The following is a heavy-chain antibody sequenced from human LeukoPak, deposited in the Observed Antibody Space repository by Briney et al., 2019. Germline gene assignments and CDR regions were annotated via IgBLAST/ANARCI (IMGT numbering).Heavy chain of an antibody. CDR2: ISGSGAST. CDR3: AKDFISQLVPRGSDY. CDR1: GLSFSSFV. J-gene: IGHJ4*02. Sequence: GGSLRPSCAASGLSFSSFVMSWVRQAPGKGLEWVSAISGSGASTYYADSVKGRFTISRDNSKNTLYLQMNSLRAEDTALYYCAKDFISQLVPRGSDYWGQGTLVTVSS. D-gene: IGHD6-13*01. V-gene: IGHV3-23*01.